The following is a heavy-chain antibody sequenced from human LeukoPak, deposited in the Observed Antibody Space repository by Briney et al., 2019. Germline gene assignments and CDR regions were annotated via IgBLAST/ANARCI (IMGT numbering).Heavy chain of an antibody. V-gene: IGHV3-21*01. CDR3: GRDFLGESGAGGP. D-gene: IGHD3-10*01. CDR2: ISPSGHST. J-gene: IGHJ5*02. CDR1: GFTFSSYT. Sequence: GGSLRLSCEASGFTFSSYTMNWVRLAPGEGLEWASSISPSGHSTWHADSVKGRFTISRDNAKNSVHLQMTNLRVDDTAVYYCGRDFLGESGAGGPWGQGILVTVSS.